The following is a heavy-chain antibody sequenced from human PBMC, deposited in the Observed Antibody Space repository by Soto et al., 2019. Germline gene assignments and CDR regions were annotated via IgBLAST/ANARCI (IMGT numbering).Heavy chain of an antibody. D-gene: IGHD2-2*01. J-gene: IGHJ6*02. Sequence: SETLSLTCTVSGGSISSGDYYWSWIRQPPGKGLEWIGYIYYSGSTYYNPSLKSRVTISVDTSKNQFSLKLSSVTAADTAVYYCARGVVVPAATVYYYYGMDVWGQGTTVTVSS. CDR1: GGSISSGDYY. V-gene: IGHV4-30-4*01. CDR2: IYYSGST. CDR3: ARGVVVPAATVYYYYGMDV.